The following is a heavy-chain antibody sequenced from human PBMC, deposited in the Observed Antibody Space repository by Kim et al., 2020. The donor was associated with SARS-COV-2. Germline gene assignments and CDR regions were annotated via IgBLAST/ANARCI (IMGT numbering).Heavy chain of an antibody. CDR3: AKAGGAGSYYNHYFDF. V-gene: IGHV3-9*01. D-gene: IGHD3-10*01. Sequence: DSVKGRFITSRDSAKNSVYLQMNTLRPEDTALYHCAKAGGAGSYYNHYFDFWGQGTLVTVSS. J-gene: IGHJ4*02.